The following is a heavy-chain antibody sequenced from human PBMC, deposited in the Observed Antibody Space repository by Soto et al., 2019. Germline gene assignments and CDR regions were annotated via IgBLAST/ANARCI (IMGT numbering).Heavy chain of an antibody. D-gene: IGHD6-13*01. Sequence: EVQLVESGGGLVQPGGSLRLSCAVSGITFRSYWMHWIRQAPGKGLVWVSHINSNASIINYADSVKGRFTISRDNARNTLYLQINSLRVDDTAIYYCASDAAAGLKFWGQGTLVTVSS. CDR1: GITFRSYW. CDR3: ASDAAAGLKF. J-gene: IGHJ4*02. CDR2: INSNASII. V-gene: IGHV3-74*01.